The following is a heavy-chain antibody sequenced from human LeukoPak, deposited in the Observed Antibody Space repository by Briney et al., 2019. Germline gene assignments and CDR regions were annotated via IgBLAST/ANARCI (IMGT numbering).Heavy chain of an antibody. Sequence: GGSLRLSCAASGFTFRDSYKSWIRHVPGKGLEWISYIRSSGGTIYYADSVKGRFTISRDNAKNSLYLQRNSRRAEDTAVYYGAKEGGDWGEAYFDYWGQGTLVTVSS. D-gene: IGHD7-27*01. V-gene: IGHV3-11*01. CDR2: IRSSGGTI. CDR3: AKEGGDWGEAYFDY. CDR1: GFTFRDSY. J-gene: IGHJ4*02.